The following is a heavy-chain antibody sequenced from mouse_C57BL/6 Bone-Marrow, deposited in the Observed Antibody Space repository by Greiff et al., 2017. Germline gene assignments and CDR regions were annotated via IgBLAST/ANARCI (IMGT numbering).Heavy chain of an antibody. CDR2: IHPNSGCT. V-gene: IGHV1-64*01. J-gene: IGHJ3*01. CDR1: GYTFTSYC. Sequence: QVHLLQPGAELVKPGASLKLSCTASGYTFTSYCMPWVQQTPGQSLEWIGLIHPNSGCTNYNEKFKSKSTLTVDNSSSTAYMQLSSLTSEDAAVYDSARWKRRIEPFAYWGQGTLVTVSA. CDR3: ARWKRRIEPFAY.